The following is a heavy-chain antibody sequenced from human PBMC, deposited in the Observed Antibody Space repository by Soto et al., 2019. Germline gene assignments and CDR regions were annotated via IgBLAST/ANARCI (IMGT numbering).Heavy chain of an antibody. J-gene: IGHJ4*02. CDR1: GFRFSNNA. V-gene: IGHV3-23*01. D-gene: IGHD1-26*01. CDR2: ISSSGATT. Sequence: PGVSLRLSCAASGFRFSNNAMTWVRQAPGKGLQWVSTISSSGATTYYADSVKGRFTISRDNSKDTLYLLMSSLRVDDTAVYFCANSWELKPHFVYWCQGA. CDR3: ANSWELKPHFVY.